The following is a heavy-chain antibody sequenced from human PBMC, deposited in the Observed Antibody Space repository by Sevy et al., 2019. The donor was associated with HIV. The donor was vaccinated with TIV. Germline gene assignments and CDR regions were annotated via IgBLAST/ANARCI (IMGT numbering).Heavy chain of an antibody. CDR3: AREERSGTTTSFDY. D-gene: IGHD1-7*01. V-gene: IGHV3-33*01. CDR2: IWSDGSNK. Sequence: GGSLRLSCAASGFTFSDYGMHWVRQAPGKGLEWVAVIWSDGSNKYYGDSVKGRFTISRDSSKNTLFLQMNSLRVDTAVYYCAREERSGTTTSFDYWGQRALVTVSS. CDR1: GFTFSDYG. J-gene: IGHJ4*02.